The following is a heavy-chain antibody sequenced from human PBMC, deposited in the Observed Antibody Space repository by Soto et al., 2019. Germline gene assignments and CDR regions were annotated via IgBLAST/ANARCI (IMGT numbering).Heavy chain of an antibody. CDR1: GFTFSNAW. D-gene: IGHD2-2*01. V-gene: IGHV3-15*01. Sequence: GGSLRLSCAASGFTFSNAWMSWVRQAPGKGLEWVGRIKSKTDGGTTDYAAPVKGRFTISRDDSKNTLYLQMNSLKTEDTAVYYCTTYCSSTSCYFGFGYWGQGTLVTVSS. J-gene: IGHJ4*02. CDR2: IKSKTDGGTT. CDR3: TTYCSSTSCYFGFGY.